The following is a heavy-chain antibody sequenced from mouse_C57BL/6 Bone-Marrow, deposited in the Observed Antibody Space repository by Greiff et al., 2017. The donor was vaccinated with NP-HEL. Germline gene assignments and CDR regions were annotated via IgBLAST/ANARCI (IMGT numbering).Heavy chain of an antibody. D-gene: IGHD1-3*01. CDR3: AREDLTNPGDYAMDY. J-gene: IGHJ4*01. V-gene: IGHV1-36*01. CDR1: GFTFTDYY. CDR2: VYPYNGGT. Sequence: VQLKQSGPVLVKPGPSVKISCKASGFTFTDYYMHWVKQSHGKSLEWIGLVYPYNGGTSYNQKFKGKATLTVDTSSSTAYMELNSLTSEDSAVYYCAREDLTNPGDYAMDYWGQGTSVTVSS.